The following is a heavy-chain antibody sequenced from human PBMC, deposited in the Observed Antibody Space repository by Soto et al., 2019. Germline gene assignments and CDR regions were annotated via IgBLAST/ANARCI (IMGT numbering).Heavy chain of an antibody. D-gene: IGHD3-3*01. CDR2: FIPVYRTL. V-gene: IGHV1-69*13. Sequence: GASVKVSCKASGGSFGKSDINWVRQTPGQGLEWLGGFIPVYRTLNYAQKFRGRVTITADESTGTAYMTLSSLASDDTAVYYCATGVIWIGYFTVDSWGQGTRVTVSS. CDR1: GGSFGKSD. CDR3: ATGVIWIGYFTVDS. J-gene: IGHJ4*02.